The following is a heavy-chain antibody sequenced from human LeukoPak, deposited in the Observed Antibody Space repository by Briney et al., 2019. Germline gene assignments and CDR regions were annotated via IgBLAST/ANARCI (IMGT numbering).Heavy chain of an antibody. CDR3: AREYRVTRDFDY. J-gene: IGHJ4*02. V-gene: IGHV4-34*01. D-gene: IGHD4-17*01. CDR1: GGSFSGYY. CDR2: INHSGST. Sequence: SETLSLTCAVYGGSFSGYYWSWIRQPPGKGLECIGEINHSGSTNYNPSLKSRVTISVDTSKNQFSLKVSSVTAADTAVYYCAREYRVTRDFDYWGQGTLVTVSS.